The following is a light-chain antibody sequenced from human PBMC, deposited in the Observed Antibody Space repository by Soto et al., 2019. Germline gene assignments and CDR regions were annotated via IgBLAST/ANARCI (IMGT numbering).Light chain of an antibody. CDR3: TSYTTSSTVV. J-gene: IGLJ2*01. CDR1: SSDVGGYDY. V-gene: IGLV2-14*03. CDR2: AVT. Sequence: QSALTQPASVSGSPGQSITISCTGSSSDVGGYDYVCWYQQYPGKAPKLIIYAVTDRPSGVSNRVSGSKSGNTASLIISGLQAEDEADYYCTSYTTSSTVVFGGGTKLTVL.